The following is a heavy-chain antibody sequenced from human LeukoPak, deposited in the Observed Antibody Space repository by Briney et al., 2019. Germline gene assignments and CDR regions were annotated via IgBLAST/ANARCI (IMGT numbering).Heavy chain of an antibody. Sequence: SETLSLTCTVSGGSISSYYWSWIRQPAGKGLEWIGRIYTSGSTNYNPSLKSRVTMSVDTSKNQFSLKLSSVTAADTAVYYCARTGRDYYDSSGYPEIDIWGQGTMVTVSS. V-gene: IGHV4-4*07. J-gene: IGHJ3*02. CDR2: IYTSGST. D-gene: IGHD3-22*01. CDR1: GGSISSYY. CDR3: ARTGRDYYDSSGYPEIDI.